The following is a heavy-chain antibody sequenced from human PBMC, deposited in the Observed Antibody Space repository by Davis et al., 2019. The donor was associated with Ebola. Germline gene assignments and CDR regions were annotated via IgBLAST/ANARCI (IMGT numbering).Heavy chain of an antibody. CDR3: ATLMATINPDFDY. D-gene: IGHD5-12*01. J-gene: IGHJ4*02. V-gene: IGHV1-24*01. CDR1: GYTFTGYN. Sequence: ASVKVSCKASGYTFTGYNMHWVRQAPGKGLEWMGGFDPEDGKTIYAQKFQGRLTMTEDTSTDTAYMELSSLRSEDTAVYYCATLMATINPDFDYWGQGTQVTVSS. CDR2: FDPEDGKT.